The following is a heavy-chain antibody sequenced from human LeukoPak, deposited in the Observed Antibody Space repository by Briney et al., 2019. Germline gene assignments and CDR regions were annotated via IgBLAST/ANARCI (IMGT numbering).Heavy chain of an antibody. CDR2: IYHSGST. Sequence: PSETLSLTCAVSGGSISSGGYSWSWIRQPPGKGLEWIGYIYHSGSTYYNPSLKSRVTIPVDRSKNQFSLKLSSVTAADTAVYYCARVAVTTFANDYWGQGTLVTVSS. D-gene: IGHD4-17*01. J-gene: IGHJ4*02. CDR1: GGSISSGGYS. V-gene: IGHV4-30-2*01. CDR3: ARVAVTTFANDY.